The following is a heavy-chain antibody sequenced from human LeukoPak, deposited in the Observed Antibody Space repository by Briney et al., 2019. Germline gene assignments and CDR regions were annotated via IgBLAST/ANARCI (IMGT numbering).Heavy chain of an antibody. CDR3: ARDHGAVGPHLDY. V-gene: IGHV4-39*07. CDR1: GGSISSSSYY. CDR2: IYYSGST. D-gene: IGHD6-19*01. Sequence: PSETLSLTCTVSGGSISSSSYYWGWTRQPPGKGLEWIGSIYYSGSTYYNPSLKSRVTVSVDTSKNQFSLKLSSVTAADTAVYYCARDHGAVGPHLDYWGQGTLVTVSS. J-gene: IGHJ4*02.